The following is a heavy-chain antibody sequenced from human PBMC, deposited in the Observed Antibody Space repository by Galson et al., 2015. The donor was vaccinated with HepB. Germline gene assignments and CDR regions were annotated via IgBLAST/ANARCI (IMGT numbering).Heavy chain of an antibody. D-gene: IGHD3-22*01. V-gene: IGHV4-59*01. CDR2: IYYSGNT. J-gene: IGHJ4*02. CDR1: GGSISTYY. Sequence: SETLSLTCTFSGGSISTYYWGWIRQPPGKGLEWIGYIYYSGNTNYNPSLKSRVTILIDTSKNQFSLKMTSVTAADTAVYYCAAASDYYPDYRGQGTLVTVSS. CDR3: AAASDYYPDY.